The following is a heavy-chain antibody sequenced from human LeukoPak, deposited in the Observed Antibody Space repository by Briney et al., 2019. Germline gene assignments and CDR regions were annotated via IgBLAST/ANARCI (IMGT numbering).Heavy chain of an antibody. J-gene: IGHJ4*02. D-gene: IGHD3-9*01. V-gene: IGHV3-74*01. CDR2: INPDGSRI. CDR3: AKDPNDILTGYFNYFDY. Sequence: GGSLRLSCAASGFTFSTNWMHWVRQAPGKGLVWVSLINPDGSRIGYADSVKGRFTISRDNSKNTLYLQMNSLRAEDTAVYYCAKDPNDILTGYFNYFDYWGQGTLVTVSS. CDR1: GFTFSTNW.